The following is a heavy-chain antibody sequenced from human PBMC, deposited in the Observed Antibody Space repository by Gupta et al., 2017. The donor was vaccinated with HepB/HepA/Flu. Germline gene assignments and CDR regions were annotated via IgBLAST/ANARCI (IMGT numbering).Heavy chain of an antibody. J-gene: IGHJ6*02. D-gene: IGHD2-2*01. CDR1: GVSISSSHW. Sequence: QVQLQESGPGLVKPSGTLSRTCAVSGVSISSSHWWTWVRLPPGKGLEWIGEIYHSGITNYQPSLKSRVTISVDKSKNQFSLKLTSVTAADTAVYYCARVSLLVPASVDVWGQGTTVTVSS. V-gene: IGHV4-4*02. CDR2: IYHSGIT. CDR3: ARVSLLVPASVDV.